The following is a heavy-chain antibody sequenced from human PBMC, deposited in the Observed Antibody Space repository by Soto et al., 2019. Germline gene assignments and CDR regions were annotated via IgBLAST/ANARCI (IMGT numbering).Heavy chain of an antibody. V-gene: IGHV3-74*01. CDR1: GFTFSSYW. J-gene: IGHJ6*03. D-gene: IGHD1-1*01. CDR3: ARVGTGYYYKDV. Sequence: EVQLVESGGGLVQPGGSLRLSCAASGFTFSSYWMHWVRQAPGKGLVWVSRINSDGTTTTYADSVKGRFTISRDNAKNTLYVEMNSLRAEDTAVYYCARVGTGYYYKDVWGKGITVTVSS. CDR2: INSDGTTT.